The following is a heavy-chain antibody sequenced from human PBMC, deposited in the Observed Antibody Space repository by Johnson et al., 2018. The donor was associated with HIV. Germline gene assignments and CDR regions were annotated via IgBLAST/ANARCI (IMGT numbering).Heavy chain of an antibody. CDR2: IKQDGSEK. CDR1: GFTFSSYW. CDR3: ARVEQQLWLRGAFDI. J-gene: IGHJ3*02. V-gene: IGHV3-7*01. Sequence: MQLVESGGGLVQPGGSLRLSCAASGFTFSSYWMSWVRQAPGKGLEWVANIKQDGSEKYYVDYVKGRFTISRDNAKNSLYLQMNSLRAEDTAVYYCARVEQQLWLRGAFDIWGQGTMVTVSS. D-gene: IGHD5-18*01.